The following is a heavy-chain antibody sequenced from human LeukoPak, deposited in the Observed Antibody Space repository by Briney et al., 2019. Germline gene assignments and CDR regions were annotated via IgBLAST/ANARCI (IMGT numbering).Heavy chain of an antibody. D-gene: IGHD3-22*01. CDR2: INHSGST. CDR3: ASGYYYDSSAN. Sequence: SETLSLTCAVYGGSFSGYYWSWIRQPPGKGLEWIGEINHSGSTNYNPSLKSRVTISVDTSKNQFSLKLSSVTAADTAVHYCASGYYYDSSANWGQGTLVTVSS. J-gene: IGHJ4*02. V-gene: IGHV4-34*01. CDR1: GGSFSGYY.